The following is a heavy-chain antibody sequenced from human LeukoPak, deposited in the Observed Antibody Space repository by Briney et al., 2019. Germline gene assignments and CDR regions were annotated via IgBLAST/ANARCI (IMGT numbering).Heavy chain of an antibody. V-gene: IGHV4-34*01. CDR2: INHSGST. CDR1: GGSFSGYY. J-gene: IGHJ5*02. D-gene: IGHD2-15*01. CDR3: ARSTYCSGGSCSHNWFDP. Sequence: TPSETLSLTCAVYGGSFSGYYWSWIRQPPGKGLEWIGEINHSGSTNYNPSLKSRVTISVDTSKNQFSLKLSSVTAADTAVYYCARSTYCSGGSCSHNWFDPWGQGTLVTVSS.